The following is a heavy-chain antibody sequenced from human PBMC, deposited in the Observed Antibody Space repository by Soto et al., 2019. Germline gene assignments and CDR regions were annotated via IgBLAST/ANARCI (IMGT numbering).Heavy chain of an antibody. D-gene: IGHD6-13*01. V-gene: IGHV6-1*01. J-gene: IGHJ4*02. Sequence: QVQLQQSGPGLVKPSQTLSLTCAISGDSVCSNSAAWNWIRQSPSRGLAWRGRTYYRPKWYNDYAESVNSRRTINPDPPKNQFSLQLNSVTPEDTAVYYCARYRWVRSAAGRTLIDYWGQGTLVTGSS. CDR2: TYYRPKWYN. CDR3: ARYRWVRSAAGRTLIDY. CDR1: GDSVCSNSAA.